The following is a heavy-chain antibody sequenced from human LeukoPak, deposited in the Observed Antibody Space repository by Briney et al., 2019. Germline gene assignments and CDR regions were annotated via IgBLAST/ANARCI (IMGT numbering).Heavy chain of an antibody. V-gene: IGHV3-53*01. CDR1: GLTVRSNY. CDR3: AMELIGLGESRGDFDS. J-gene: IGHJ4*02. D-gene: IGHD3-10*01. CDR2: IYSGDST. Sequence: GGSLRLSCAASGLTVRSNYMSWLRQAPGKGLEWVSVIYSGDSTSYADSVKGRFTISRDNSKNTLYLQINSLRAEDTAVYYCAMELIGLGESRGDFDSWGQGTLVTVSS.